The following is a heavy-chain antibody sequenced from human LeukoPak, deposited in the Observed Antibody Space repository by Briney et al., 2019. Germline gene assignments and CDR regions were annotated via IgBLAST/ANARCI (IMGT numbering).Heavy chain of an antibody. CDR3: ARGQGTVTTH. V-gene: IGHV4-34*01. CDR2: INHSGSA. D-gene: IGHD4-17*01. Sequence: SETLSLTCVVSGGSFRGYYWTWIRQPPGKGLEWIGEINHSGSANYNPSLKSRVTISLDTSKNQFSLKLSSVPAADTAVYYCARGQGTVTTHWGQGTLVTVSS. CDR1: GGSFRGYY. J-gene: IGHJ4*02.